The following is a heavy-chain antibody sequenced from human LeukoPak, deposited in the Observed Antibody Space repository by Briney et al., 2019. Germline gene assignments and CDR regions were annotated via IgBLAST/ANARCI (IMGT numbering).Heavy chain of an antibody. J-gene: IGHJ6*03. CDR2: IRSKGNTYAT. Sequence: GGSLRLSCAASGFTFSGSAMHWVRQASGKGLEWVGRIRSKGNTYATAYAASVKGRFTISRDDSKNTAYLQMNSLRAEDTAVYYCARDGSGSYYNPYYYYYMDVWGKGTTVTVSS. CDR3: ARDGSGSYYNPYYYYYMDV. CDR1: GFTFSGSA. D-gene: IGHD3-10*01. V-gene: IGHV3-73*01.